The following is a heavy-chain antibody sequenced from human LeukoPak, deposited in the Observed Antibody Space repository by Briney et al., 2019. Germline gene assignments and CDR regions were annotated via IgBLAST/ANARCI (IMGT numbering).Heavy chain of an antibody. CDR2: IIPIFGTA. D-gene: IGHD1-7*01. J-gene: IGHJ6*03. Sequence: SVKVSCKASGGTFSSYAISWVRQAPGQGLEWMGRIIPIFGTANYAQKFQGRVTITTDESTSTAYMELSSLRSEDTAVYYCAREGTGTTPHPYYCYYMDVWGKGTTVTVSS. CDR3: AREGTGTTPHPYYCYYMDV. V-gene: IGHV1-69*05. CDR1: GGTFSSYA.